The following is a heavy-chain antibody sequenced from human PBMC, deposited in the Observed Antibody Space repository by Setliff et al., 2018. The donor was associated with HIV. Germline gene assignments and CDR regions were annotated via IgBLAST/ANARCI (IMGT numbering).Heavy chain of an antibody. CDR1: SGSVSGYY. CDR3: ARWGEPSIKAFDI. CDR2: IHSSGST. V-gene: IGHV4-59*08. J-gene: IGHJ3*02. D-gene: IGHD3-16*01. Sequence: KPSETLSLTCSVSSGSVSGYYWGWIRQPPGKKLEWIGYIHSSGSTIYSASLKSRVSISVDTSKNQVSLRLSSVTAADTAVYYCARWGEPSIKAFDIWGQGTMVTVSS.